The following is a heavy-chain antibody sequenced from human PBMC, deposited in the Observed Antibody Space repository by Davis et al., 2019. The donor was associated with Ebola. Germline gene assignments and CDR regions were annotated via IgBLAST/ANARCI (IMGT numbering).Heavy chain of an antibody. Sequence: GGSLRLSCVASGFTFNSYSMNWVRQAPGKGLEWVSYISSSGSIIYYADSVKGRFTISRDNALKSLYLQMNSLRDEDTAVYYCARVDGFHYGMDVWGQGTTVSVSS. V-gene: IGHV3-48*02. CDR2: ISSSGSII. CDR3: ARVDGFHYGMDV. D-gene: IGHD3/OR15-3a*01. J-gene: IGHJ6*02. CDR1: GFTFNSYS.